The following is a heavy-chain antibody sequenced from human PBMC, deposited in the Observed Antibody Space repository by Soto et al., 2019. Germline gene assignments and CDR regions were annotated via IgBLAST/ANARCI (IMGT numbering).Heavy chain of an antibody. Sequence: ASVKVSCKASGYTFTGYYMHWVRQAPGQGLEWMGWINPNSGGTNYAQKVQGWVTMTRDTSISTAYMELSRLRSDDTAVYYCARVSLVRHPDHDAFDIWGQGTMVTVSS. CDR1: GYTFTGYY. V-gene: IGHV1-2*04. J-gene: IGHJ3*02. CDR2: INPNSGGT. CDR3: ARVSLVRHPDHDAFDI. D-gene: IGHD2-8*02.